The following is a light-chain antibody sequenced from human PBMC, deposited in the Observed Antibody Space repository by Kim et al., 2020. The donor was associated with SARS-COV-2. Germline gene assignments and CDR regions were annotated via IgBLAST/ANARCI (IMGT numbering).Light chain of an antibody. CDR3: QSYVTSLILKI. V-gene: IGLV1-40*01. Sequence: QMVSISSPGTSSHLRAGYDVYGSQQLPGKPPQLLIFVNNERPSGVTDRISASKSGTSASLAITGLQLEDEGHYFCQSYVTSLILKIFGGGTQLTVL. J-gene: IGLJ2*01. CDR2: VNN. CDR1: SSHLRAGYD.